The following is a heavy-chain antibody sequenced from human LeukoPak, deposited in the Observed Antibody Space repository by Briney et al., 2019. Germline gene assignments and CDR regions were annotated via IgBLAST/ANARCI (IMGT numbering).Heavy chain of an antibody. CDR2: INSRRGGGTI. V-gene: IGHV3-15*01. J-gene: IGHJ4*02. D-gene: IGHD1-7*01. CDR3: TIDRPGNWDSMKGFDY. CDR1: GFTFSDAW. Sequence: GGSLRLSCAASGFTFSDAWMNWVRQSPGKGLEWVGRINSRRGGGTIAYAASVKGRFTISRDDSKDTLYLQMNSLKTDDTGVYYCTIDRPGNWDSMKGFDYWGQGTLVTVSS.